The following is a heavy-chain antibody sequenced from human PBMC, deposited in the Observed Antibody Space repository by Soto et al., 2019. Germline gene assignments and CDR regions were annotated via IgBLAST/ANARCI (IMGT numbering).Heavy chain of an antibody. CDR2: ISSSSSYI. V-gene: IGHV3-21*01. D-gene: IGHD3-10*01. J-gene: IGHJ6*03. Sequence: EVQLVESGGGLVKPGGSLRLSCAASGFTFSSYSMNWVRQAPGKGLEWVSSISSSSSYIYYADSVKGRFTISRDNAKNSLYLQMNSLRAEDTAVYYCARDAQLSGTFDYYYYYMDVWGKGTTVTVSS. CDR3: ARDAQLSGTFDYYYYYMDV. CDR1: GFTFSSYS.